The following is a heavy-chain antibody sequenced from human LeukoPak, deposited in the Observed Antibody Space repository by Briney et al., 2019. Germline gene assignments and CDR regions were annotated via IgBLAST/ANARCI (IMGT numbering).Heavy chain of an antibody. CDR2: IYTSGST. J-gene: IGHJ4*02. CDR1: GGSISSGSYY. V-gene: IGHV4-61*02. D-gene: IGHD1-26*01. CDR3: ARGGYSGSWGYFDY. Sequence: PSETLSLTCTVSGGSISSGSYYWSWIRQPAGKGLEWIGRIYTSGSTNYNPSLKSRVTISVDTSKNQFSLKLSSVTAADTAVYYCARGGYSGSWGYFDYWGQGTLVTVSS.